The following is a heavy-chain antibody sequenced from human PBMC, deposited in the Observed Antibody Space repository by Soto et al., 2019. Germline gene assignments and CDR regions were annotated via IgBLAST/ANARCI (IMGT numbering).Heavy chain of an antibody. D-gene: IGHD2-15*01. CDR3: ARTELGYCSGGSCYPGY. Sequence: QVQLVESGGGVVQPGRSLRLSCAACGFTFSSYAMHWVRQAPGKGLEWVAVISYDGSNKYYADSVKGRFTISRDNSKNTLYLQMNSLRAEDTAVYYCARTELGYCSGGSCYPGYWGQGTLVTVSS. CDR1: GFTFSSYA. V-gene: IGHV3-30-3*01. CDR2: ISYDGSNK. J-gene: IGHJ4*02.